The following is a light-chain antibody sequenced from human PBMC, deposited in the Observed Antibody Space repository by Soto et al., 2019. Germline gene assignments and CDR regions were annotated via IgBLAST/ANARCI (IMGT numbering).Light chain of an antibody. V-gene: IGKV2-28*01. CDR1: QSLLYSNGNTY. J-gene: IGKJ4*01. CDR3: MQALQTPFT. CDR2: LGS. Sequence: DVVMTQSPLSLPVTPGEPASISCRSSQSLLYSNGNTYLDWYLQKPGQSPQLLIYLGSNRASGVPDRFSGSGSGTEFTLKISRVEAEDVGIYYCMQALQTPFTFGGGTKVEIK.